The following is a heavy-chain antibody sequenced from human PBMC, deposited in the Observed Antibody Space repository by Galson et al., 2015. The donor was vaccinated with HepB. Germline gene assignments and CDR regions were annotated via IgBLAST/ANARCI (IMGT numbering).Heavy chain of an antibody. CDR3: ARDTRLRDYGMDV. J-gene: IGHJ6*02. CDR2: IWYDGSNK. V-gene: IGHV3-33*01. Sequence: SLRLSCAASGFTFSSYGMHWVRQAPGKGLEWVAVIWYDGSNKYYADSVKGRFTISRDNSKNTLYLQMNSLRAEDTAVYYCARDTRLRDYGMDVWGQGTTVTVSS. CDR1: GFTFSSYG.